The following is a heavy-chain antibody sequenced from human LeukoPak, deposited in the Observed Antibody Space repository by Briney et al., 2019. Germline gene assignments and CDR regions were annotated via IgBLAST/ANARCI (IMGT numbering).Heavy chain of an antibody. D-gene: IGHD1-7*01. CDR2: ITNSGRST. CDR3: ARERAGSYGTFDY. V-gene: IGHV3-11*01. CDR1: GFTFSDYY. Sequence: GGSLRLSCAASGFTFSDYYMSWIRQSPGKGLEWLSYITNSGRSTYYADSVKSRFTISRDNAKNSLYLHMNSLGADDTAVYYCARERAGSYGTFDYWGRGTLVAVSS. J-gene: IGHJ4*02.